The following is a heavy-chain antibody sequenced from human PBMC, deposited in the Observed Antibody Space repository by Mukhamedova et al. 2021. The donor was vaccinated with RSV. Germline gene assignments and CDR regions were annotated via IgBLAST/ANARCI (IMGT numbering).Heavy chain of an antibody. V-gene: IGHV3-23*01. CDR2: ISGSGENT. CDR3: ANVPFCTSATCYGPDGFNI. D-gene: IGHD2-2*01. Sequence: SGISGSGENTFYADSVKGRLTISRDKSRNSVFLQMNSLRGEDTAVYYCANVPFCTSATCYGPDGFNIWGEGTMV. J-gene: IGHJ3*02.